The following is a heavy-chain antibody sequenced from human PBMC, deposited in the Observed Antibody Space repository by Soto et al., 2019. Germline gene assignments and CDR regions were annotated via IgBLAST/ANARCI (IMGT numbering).Heavy chain of an antibody. V-gene: IGHV3-11*01. CDR2: ISSSGSTI. D-gene: IGHD3-3*01. Sequence: GGSLRLSCAASGFTFSDYYMSWIRQAPGKGLEWVSYISSSGSTIYYADSVKGRFTISRDNAKNSLYLQMNSLRAEDTAVYYCARGARRYDFWSGYSNWFDPWGQGTLVTVSS. CDR1: GFTFSDYY. CDR3: ARGARRYDFWSGYSNWFDP. J-gene: IGHJ5*02.